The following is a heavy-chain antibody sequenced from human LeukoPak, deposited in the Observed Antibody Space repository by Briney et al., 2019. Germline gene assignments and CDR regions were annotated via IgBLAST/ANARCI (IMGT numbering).Heavy chain of an antibody. D-gene: IGHD2-15*01. CDR2: ISAYNGNT. Sequence: ASVKVSCKASGYTFTSYGISWVRQAPGQGLEWMGWISAYNGNTNYAQKLQGRVTMTTDTSTSTAYMELRSLRSDDTAVYYCAIHIGYCSGGSCYPPAGDLDYWGQGTLVTVSS. J-gene: IGHJ4*02. CDR1: GYTFTSYG. V-gene: IGHV1-18*01. CDR3: AIHIGYCSGGSCYPPAGDLDY.